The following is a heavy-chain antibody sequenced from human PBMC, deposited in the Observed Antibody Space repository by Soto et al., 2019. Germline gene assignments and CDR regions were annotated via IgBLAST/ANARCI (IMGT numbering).Heavy chain of an antibody. CDR2: ISGSGGST. D-gene: IGHD3-10*01. Sequence: GGSLRLSCAASGFTFSSYAMSWVRQAPGKGLEWVSAISGSGGSTYYADSVKGRFTISRDNSKNTLYLQMNSLRAEDTAVYYCANKPSHQLWFGELPDDAFDIWGQGTMVTVSS. V-gene: IGHV3-23*01. CDR1: GFTFSSYA. CDR3: ANKPSHQLWFGELPDDAFDI. J-gene: IGHJ3*02.